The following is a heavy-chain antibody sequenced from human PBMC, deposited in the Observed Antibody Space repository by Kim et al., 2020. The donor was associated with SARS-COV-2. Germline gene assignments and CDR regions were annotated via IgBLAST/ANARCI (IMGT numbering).Heavy chain of an antibody. J-gene: IGHJ5*02. Sequence: GGSLRLSCAASGFTFSSYSMNWVRQAPGKGLEWVSYISSSSSTIYYADSVKGRFTISRDNAKNSLYLQMNSLRDEDTAVYYCARVTSYYDILTGYKVHWFDPWGQGTLVTVSS. CDR3: ARVTSYYDILTGYKVHWFDP. CDR1: GFTFSSYS. CDR2: ISSSSSTI. V-gene: IGHV3-48*02. D-gene: IGHD3-9*01.